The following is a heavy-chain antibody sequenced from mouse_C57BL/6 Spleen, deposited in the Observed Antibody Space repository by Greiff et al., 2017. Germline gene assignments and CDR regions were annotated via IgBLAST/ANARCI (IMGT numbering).Heavy chain of an antibody. J-gene: IGHJ4*01. CDR2: INPTNGGT. Sequence: VQLQQSGPELVKPGASVKMSCKASGYTFTDYNMHWVKQSHGKGLEWIGYINPTNGGTSYNQKFKGKATLTVNKSSSTAYMEHRSLTSEDSTVYYCARSYYGSSHVYAMDYWGQGTSVTVAS. V-gene: IGHV1-22*01. D-gene: IGHD1-1*01. CDR1: GYTFTDYN. CDR3: ARSYYGSSHVYAMDY.